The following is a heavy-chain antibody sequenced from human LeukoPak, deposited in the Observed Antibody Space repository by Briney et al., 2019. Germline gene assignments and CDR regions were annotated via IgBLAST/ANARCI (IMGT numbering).Heavy chain of an antibody. Sequence: GGSLRLSCAASGFTFSSDAMSWVRQAPGKGLEWVSAISGSGGSTYYADSVKGRFTISRDNSKNTLYLQMNSLRAEDTAVYYCASRGVRVRYYFDYWGQGTLVTVSS. J-gene: IGHJ4*02. CDR1: GFTFSSDA. CDR2: ISGSGGST. CDR3: ASRGVRVRYYFDY. V-gene: IGHV3-23*01. D-gene: IGHD3-10*01.